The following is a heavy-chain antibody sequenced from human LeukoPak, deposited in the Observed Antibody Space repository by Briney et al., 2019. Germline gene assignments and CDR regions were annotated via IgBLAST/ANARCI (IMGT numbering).Heavy chain of an antibody. D-gene: IGHD1-26*01. CDR1: GDSISSYY. V-gene: IGHV4-59*08. CDR2: IFHSGNT. CDR3: ARQPYTIGADYFDY. J-gene: IGHJ4*02. Sequence: PPETLSLTCIVSGDSISSYYWSWIRQPPGNGLEWIGYIFHSGNTNYNPSLKSRVTISIDKSKNQFSLRLSSVTAADTAVYYCARQPYTIGADYFDYWGQGTLVSVSS.